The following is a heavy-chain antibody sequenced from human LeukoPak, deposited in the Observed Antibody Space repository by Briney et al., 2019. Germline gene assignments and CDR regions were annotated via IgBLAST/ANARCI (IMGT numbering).Heavy chain of an antibody. V-gene: IGHV1-69*04. CDR3: ARDQVVVAANYWFDP. Sequence: ASVKVSCKASGGTFSSYAISWVRQAPGQGLEWMGRIIPILGIANYAQKFQGRVTITADKSTSTAYMKLSSLRSEDTAVYYCARDQVVVAANYWFDPWGQGTLVTVSS. D-gene: IGHD2-15*01. CDR1: GGTFSSYA. CDR2: IIPILGIA. J-gene: IGHJ5*02.